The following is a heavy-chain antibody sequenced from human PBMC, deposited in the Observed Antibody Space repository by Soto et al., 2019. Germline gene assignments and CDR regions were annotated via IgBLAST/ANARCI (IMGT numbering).Heavy chain of an antibody. Sequence: SETLSLTCTVSGGSISSSSYYWGWIRQPPGKGLEWIGSIYYSGSTYYNPSLKSRVTISVDTSKNQFSLKLSSVTAADTVVYYCASGVAAEHFYDSSGYFSDDYWGQGTQVTVSS. D-gene: IGHD3-22*01. J-gene: IGHJ4*02. CDR2: IYYSGST. CDR1: GGSISSSSYY. CDR3: ASGVAAEHFYDSSGYFSDDY. V-gene: IGHV4-39*01.